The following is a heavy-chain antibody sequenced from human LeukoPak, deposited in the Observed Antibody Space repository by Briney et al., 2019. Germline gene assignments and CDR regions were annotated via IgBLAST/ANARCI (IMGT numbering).Heavy chain of an antibody. V-gene: IGHV4-34*01. CDR3: ARAQEGCSRASCYLEP. J-gene: IGHJ5*02. CDR2: MHHSGRT. D-gene: IGHD2-2*01. CDR1: GGSSSGYY. Sequence: PSETLSLTCAVYGGSSSGYYWSWIRQPPGKGLEWIGEMHHSGRTNYNPSLKSRITISVDKSKNQVFLRLNSVAAADTALYYCARAQEGCSRASCYLEPWGQGTLVTVSS.